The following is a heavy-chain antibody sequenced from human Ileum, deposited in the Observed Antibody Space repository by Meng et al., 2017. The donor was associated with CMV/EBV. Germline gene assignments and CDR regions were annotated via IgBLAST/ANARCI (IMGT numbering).Heavy chain of an antibody. D-gene: IGHD6-13*01. V-gene: IGHV4-30-4*01. Sequence: QVQLQESGPGLVKPSQTLSLACAISGGSVSSGGYYWSWIRQPPGKGLQWIGHIYNSGSTYYNLSLKSRLTISLDTSKNQFSLNLRSVTAADTAVYYCARGSVIASALSFDHWGQGTLVTVSS. CDR1: GGSVSSGGYY. CDR2: IYNSGST. CDR3: ARGSVIASALSFDH. J-gene: IGHJ4*02.